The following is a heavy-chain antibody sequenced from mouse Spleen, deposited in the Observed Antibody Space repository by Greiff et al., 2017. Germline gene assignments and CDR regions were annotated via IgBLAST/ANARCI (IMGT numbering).Heavy chain of an antibody. CDR3: VREKYGKNYYAMDY. Sequence: DVMLVESGGGLVQPKGSLKLSCAASGFTFNTYAMHWVRQAPGQGLEWVARIRSKSSNYATYYADSVKDRFTISRDDSQSMLYLQMNNLKTEDTAMYYCVREKYGKNYYAMDYWGQGTSVTVSS. CDR2: IRSKSSNYAT. V-gene: IGHV10-3*01. J-gene: IGHJ4*01. CDR1: GFTFNTYA. D-gene: IGHD2-10*02.